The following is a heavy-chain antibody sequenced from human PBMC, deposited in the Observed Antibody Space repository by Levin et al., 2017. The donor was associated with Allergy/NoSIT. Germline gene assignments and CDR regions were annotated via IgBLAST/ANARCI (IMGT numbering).Heavy chain of an antibody. J-gene: IGHJ4*02. CDR3: AKGLNWGSPNTFDY. CDR2: INWNRDKL. D-gene: IGHD7-27*01. V-gene: IGHV3-9*01. Sequence: SLKISCAAYGFRGGDDAMKWGGQAPGKGLEWVSGINWNRDKLGSADSVRARFTISRDNAKNSLYLQMNSLGPEDTALYYCAKGLNWGSPNTFDYWGQGTLVTVSS. CDR1: GFRGGDDA.